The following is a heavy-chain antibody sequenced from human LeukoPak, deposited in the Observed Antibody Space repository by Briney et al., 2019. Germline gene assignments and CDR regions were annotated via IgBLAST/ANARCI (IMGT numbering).Heavy chain of an antibody. V-gene: IGHV1-2*06. CDR1: GYTFTGYY. CDR2: INPNSGGT. CDR3: ARSHPTAVVAATLYYFDY. D-gene: IGHD2-15*01. Sequence: ASVKVSCKASGYTFTGYYMHWVRQAPGQGLEWMGRINPNSGGTNYAQKFQGRVTMTRDTSNSTAYMELSRLRSDDTAVYYCARSHPTAVVAATLYYFDYWGQGTLVTVSS. J-gene: IGHJ4*02.